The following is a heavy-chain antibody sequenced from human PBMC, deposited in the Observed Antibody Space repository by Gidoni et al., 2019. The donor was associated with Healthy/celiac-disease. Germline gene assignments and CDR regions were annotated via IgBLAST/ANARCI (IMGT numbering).Heavy chain of an antibody. CDR2: ISSSSSYI. J-gene: IGHJ4*02. D-gene: IGHD4-17*01. V-gene: IGHV3-21*01. CDR3: ARVGDYGDYYFDY. Sequence: EVQLVESGGGLVKPGGSLGLSCAASGFTFSSYSMNWVRQAPGKGLEWVSSISSSSSYIYYADSVKGRFTISRDNAKNSLYLQMNSLRAEDTAVYYCARVGDYGDYYFDYWGQGTLVTVSS. CDR1: GFTFSSYS.